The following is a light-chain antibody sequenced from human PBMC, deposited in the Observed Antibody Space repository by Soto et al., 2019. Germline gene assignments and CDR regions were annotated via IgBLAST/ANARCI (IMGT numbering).Light chain of an antibody. CDR3: QQHGTSPPIT. CDR1: QSLGASY. V-gene: IGKV3-20*01. CDR2: RTS. J-gene: IGKJ5*01. Sequence: EIVLTQSPGTLSLSPGERATLSCRASQSLGASYLAWYQQKPGQAPRLLIYRTSNRASGIPDRFSGSGSGTDFTLTIFRLEPEDFAVYYCQQHGTSPPITFGQGTRLEIK.